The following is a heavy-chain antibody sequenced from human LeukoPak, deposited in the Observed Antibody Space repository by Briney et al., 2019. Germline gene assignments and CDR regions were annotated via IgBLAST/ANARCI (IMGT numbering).Heavy chain of an antibody. Sequence: GGSLRLSCEASGFTFSNFWMSWVRQAPGKGLEWVANIKKDGSEIYYVDSVKGRFTISRDNAKNSLYLQMNSLRAEDTAVYYCASYYDFWSGYYTYYFDYWGQGTLVTVSS. CDR2: IKKDGSEI. CDR1: GFTFSNFW. V-gene: IGHV3-7*01. CDR3: ASYYDFWSGYYTYYFDY. J-gene: IGHJ4*02. D-gene: IGHD3-3*01.